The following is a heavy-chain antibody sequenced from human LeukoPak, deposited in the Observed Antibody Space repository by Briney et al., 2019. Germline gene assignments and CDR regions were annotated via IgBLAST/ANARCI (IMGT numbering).Heavy chain of an antibody. CDR1: GGTFSSYA. J-gene: IGHJ6*03. V-gene: IGHV1-69*05. CDR2: IIPIFGTA. D-gene: IGHD2-15*01. Sequence: ASVKVSCKASGGTFSSYAISWVRQAPGQGLEWMGGIIPIFGTANYAQKFQGRVTITTDESTSTAYMELSSLRSEDTAVYYCARGPCSGGSCLLFYYMDVWGKGTTVTVSS. CDR3: ARGPCSGGSCLLFYYMDV.